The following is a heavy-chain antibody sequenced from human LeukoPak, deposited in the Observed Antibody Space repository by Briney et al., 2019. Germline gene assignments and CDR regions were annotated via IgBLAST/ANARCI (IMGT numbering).Heavy chain of an antibody. CDR1: GFTFSSYS. Sequence: GGSLRLSCAASGFTFSSYSMNWVRQAPGKGLEWVSSISSSSSYIYYADSVKGRFTISRDNAKNSLYLQMNSLRAEDTAVYYCAKDPSVYHGDYIIRWGQGTLVTVSS. CDR3: AKDPSVYHGDYIIR. CDR2: ISSSSSYI. D-gene: IGHD4-17*01. V-gene: IGHV3-21*01. J-gene: IGHJ4*02.